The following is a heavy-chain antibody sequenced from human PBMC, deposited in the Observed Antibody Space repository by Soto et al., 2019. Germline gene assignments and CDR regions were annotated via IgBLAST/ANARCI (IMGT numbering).Heavy chain of an antibody. CDR2: IYPGDSDT. CDR1: GYSFTSYW. J-gene: IGHJ6*02. D-gene: IGHD6-13*01. Sequence: PGVSLRISCKGSGYSFTSYWIGWVRQMPGKGLEWMGIIYPGDSDTRYSPSFQGQVTISADKSISTAYLQRSSLKASDTAMYYCARHESSIIAAAGTRPGHYYGMDVWGQGTTVTVSS. CDR3: ARHESSIIAAAGTRPGHYYGMDV. V-gene: IGHV5-51*01.